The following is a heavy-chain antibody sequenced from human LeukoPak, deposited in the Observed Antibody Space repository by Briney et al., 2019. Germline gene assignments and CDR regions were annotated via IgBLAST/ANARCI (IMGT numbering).Heavy chain of an antibody. CDR1: GGSITSNNYY. CDR3: ARAVPISSAWLPFDY. CDR2: IYYGGST. J-gene: IGHJ4*02. V-gene: IGHV4-39*01. Sequence: SETLSLTCTVSGGSITSNNYYWGWIRQPPGKGLGWIGSIYYGGSTYYNPSLKSRLTISVDTSKNQFSLKLSSATAADTAVYYCARAVPISSAWLPFDYWGQGILVTVSS. D-gene: IGHD6-19*01.